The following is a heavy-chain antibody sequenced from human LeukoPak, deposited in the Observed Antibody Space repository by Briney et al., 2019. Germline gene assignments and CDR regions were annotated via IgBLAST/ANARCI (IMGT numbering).Heavy chain of an antibody. CDR3: ARDFSDFWSGYQTFDY. CDR2: ITRSGTTI. Sequence: GGSLRLSCAASGFIFSNYEMNWVRQAPGRGLEWVSYITRSGTTIYYADSVKGRFTISRDNAKNLLLLHTNSLRAEDTAVYYCARDFSDFWSGYQTFDYWGQGTLVTVSS. V-gene: IGHV3-48*03. J-gene: IGHJ4*02. CDR1: GFIFSNYE. D-gene: IGHD3-3*01.